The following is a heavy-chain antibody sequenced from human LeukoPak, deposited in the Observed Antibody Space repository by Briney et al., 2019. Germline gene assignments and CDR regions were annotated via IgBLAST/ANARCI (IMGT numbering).Heavy chain of an antibody. CDR1: GGSISNKY. V-gene: IGHV4-39*01. CDR2: IYFSGST. Sequence: SETLSLTCTVSGGSISNKYWSWIRQPPGKGLEWIGSIYFSGSTHYNPSLESRVTISVDTSKNQFSLKLSSVTAADTAVYYCASGYEGRPFDYWGQGTLVTVSS. CDR3: ASGYEGRPFDY. J-gene: IGHJ4*02. D-gene: IGHD5-12*01.